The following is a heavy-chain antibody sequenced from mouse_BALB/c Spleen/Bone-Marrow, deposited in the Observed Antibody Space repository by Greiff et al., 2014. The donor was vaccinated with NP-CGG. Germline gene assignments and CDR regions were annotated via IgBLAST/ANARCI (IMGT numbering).Heavy chain of an antibody. J-gene: IGHJ4*01. Sequence: VQLQQSGPDLVAPSQSLSITCTVSGFSLTLYGAHWVRQSPGKGLEWLVVIWSDGTTTYNSALKSRLSISKDDSKSQVFLKLNSLQTDDTAMHYCARHERGYPYAMDYWGQGTSVTVSS. D-gene: IGHD2-2*01. V-gene: IGHV2-6-2*01. CDR1: GFSLTLYG. CDR3: ARHERGYPYAMDY. CDR2: IWSDGTT.